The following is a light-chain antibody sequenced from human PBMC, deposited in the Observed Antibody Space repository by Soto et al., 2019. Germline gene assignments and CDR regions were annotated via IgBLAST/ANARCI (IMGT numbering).Light chain of an antibody. J-gene: IGLJ3*02. CDR3: ATWDVSLTAWV. CDR1: NSNVGVKT. Sequence: QSVLTQPPSASGTPGQRVTISCSGSNSNVGVKTVCWFHHLPRAAPKLLMYNNNERPSGVPDRFSGSQSGTSAYLAISGLQSEDEGDYYCATWDVSLTAWVFGGGTKVTVL. V-gene: IGLV1-44*01. CDR2: NNN.